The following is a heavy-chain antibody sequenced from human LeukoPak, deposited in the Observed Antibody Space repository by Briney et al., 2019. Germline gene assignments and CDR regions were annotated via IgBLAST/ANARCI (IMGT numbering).Heavy chain of an antibody. V-gene: IGHV3-30*02. CDR3: ARDRAYSNSLYYGMDV. CDR1: GFTFSSYG. D-gene: IGHD4-11*01. J-gene: IGHJ6*02. CDR2: IRYDGSNK. Sequence: PGGSLRLSCAASGFTFSSYGMHWVRQAPGKGLEWVAYIRYDGSNKYYADSVKGRFTISRDNSKNTLYLQMNSLRAEDTAVYYCARDRAYSNSLYYGMDVWGQGTTVTVSS.